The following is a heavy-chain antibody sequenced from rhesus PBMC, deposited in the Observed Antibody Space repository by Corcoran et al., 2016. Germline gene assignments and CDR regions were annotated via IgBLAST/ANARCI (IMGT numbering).Heavy chain of an antibody. Sequence: QVQLQESGPGLVKPSETLSLTCAVSGGSISSGYYYWSWIRQPPGKGLEWIGYITYSGSTSYTPSLKSRVTISRDTSKNQFSLKLSSVTAADTAVYYCARWGRYYYGLDSWGQGVVVTVSS. V-gene: IGHV4-122*02. D-gene: IGHD7-45*01. CDR2: ITYSGST. CDR3: ARWGRYYYGLDS. CDR1: GGSISSGYYY. J-gene: IGHJ6*01.